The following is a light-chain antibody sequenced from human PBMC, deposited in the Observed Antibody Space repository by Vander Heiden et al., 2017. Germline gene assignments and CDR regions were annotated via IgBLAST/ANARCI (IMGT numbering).Light chain of an antibody. V-gene: IGLV2-14*03. CDR2: DVS. J-gene: IGLJ1*01. CDR3: SSYSASSARV. Sequence: QSALTQPASVSGSPGQSITVSCTGTSSDVGGCDYVTWYQHLPGKAPKLISYDVSHRPSGVSSRFSGSKSGNTASLSISGLQAEDEADYYCSSYSASSARVFGTGTKVTVL. CDR1: SSDVGGCDY.